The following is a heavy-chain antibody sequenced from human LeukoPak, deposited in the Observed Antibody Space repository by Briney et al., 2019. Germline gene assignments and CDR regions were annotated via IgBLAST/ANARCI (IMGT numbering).Heavy chain of an antibody. CDR1: GGSINSSSYY. CDR2: IYYSGSP. V-gene: IGHV4-39*01. D-gene: IGHD5-12*01. Sequence: SSETLSLTCTVSGGSINSSSYYWGWIRQPPGKGLEWIGSIYYSGSPSYNPSLKSRVTISVDTSKNHFSLKLSSLTAAETAVYYCARHCSGFDLVGFDYWGQGTLVTVSS. CDR3: ARHCSGFDLVGFDY. J-gene: IGHJ4*02.